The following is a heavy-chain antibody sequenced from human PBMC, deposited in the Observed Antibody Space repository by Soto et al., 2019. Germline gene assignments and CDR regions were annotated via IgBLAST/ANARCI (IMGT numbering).Heavy chain of an antibody. V-gene: IGHV3-23*01. D-gene: IGHD2-15*01. CDR3: ASGPASSVVAALYYFDY. J-gene: IGHJ4*02. Sequence: GGSLRLSCAASGFTFSSYDMSWVRQAPGKGLEWVSAISGRGGSTYYADSVKGRFTISRDNSKNTLYLQMNSLRAEDTAVYYCASGPASSVVAALYYFDYWGQGTLVTVSS. CDR2: ISGRGGST. CDR1: GFTFSSYD.